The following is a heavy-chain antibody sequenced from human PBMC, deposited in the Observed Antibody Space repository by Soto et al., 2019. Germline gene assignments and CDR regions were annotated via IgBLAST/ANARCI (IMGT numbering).Heavy chain of an antibody. Sequence: SETLSLTCAVYGGSFSGYYWSWIRQPPGKGLEWIGEINHSGSTNYNPSLKSRVTISVDTSKNQFSLKLSSVTAADTAVYYCARGGRIAAAGRVDYWGQGTLVTVSS. D-gene: IGHD6-13*01. CDR3: ARGGRIAAAGRVDY. CDR1: GGSFSGYY. CDR2: INHSGST. J-gene: IGHJ4*02. V-gene: IGHV4-34*01.